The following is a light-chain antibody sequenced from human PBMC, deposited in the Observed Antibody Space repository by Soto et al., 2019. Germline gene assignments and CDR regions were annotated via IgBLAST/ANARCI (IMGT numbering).Light chain of an antibody. CDR3: QQRSNWPFT. V-gene: IGKV3D-20*02. CDR1: QSVSSSY. CDR2: DAS. Sequence: EIVLTQSPGALSLSPGERATLSCRASQSVSSSYLAWYQQKPGQAPRLLIYDASNRATGIPARFSGSGSGTDFTLTISSLEPEDFAVYYCQQRSNWPFTFGPGTKLDIK. J-gene: IGKJ3*01.